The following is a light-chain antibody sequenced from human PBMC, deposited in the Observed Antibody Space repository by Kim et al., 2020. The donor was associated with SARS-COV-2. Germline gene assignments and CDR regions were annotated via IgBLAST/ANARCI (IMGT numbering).Light chain of an antibody. Sequence: ASTGDRVPITCRASQGISTYLAWYQQKPGKAPKLLIYATSTLQSGVPLRFSGSGSGTDFTLTITSLQSEDFATYYCQHYYSYPQTFGQGTKVDIK. CDR1: QGISTY. CDR3: QHYYSYPQT. J-gene: IGKJ1*01. CDR2: ATS. V-gene: IGKV1-8*01.